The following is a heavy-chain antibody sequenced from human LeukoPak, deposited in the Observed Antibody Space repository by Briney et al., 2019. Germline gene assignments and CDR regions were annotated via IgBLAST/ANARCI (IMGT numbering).Heavy chain of an antibody. D-gene: IGHD3-22*01. Sequence: GGSLRLSCAASGFSVSGHYMSWVRQAPGKGLEWVSILYTDGTTYYADSVRGRLTISRDSSTNTLYLQMSSLRADDTAVYFCARDRPYSDKGDMDVWGQGTMVTVSS. V-gene: IGHV3-53*01. CDR1: GFSVSGHY. CDR2: LYTDGTT. J-gene: IGHJ6*02. CDR3: ARDRPYSDKGDMDV.